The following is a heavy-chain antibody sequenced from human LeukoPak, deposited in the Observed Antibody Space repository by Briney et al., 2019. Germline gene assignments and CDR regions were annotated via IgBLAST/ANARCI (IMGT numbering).Heavy chain of an antibody. CDR1: GYSFTSYW. CDR3: ARVEQLSPSHDYYYYMDV. D-gene: IGHD6-13*01. Sequence: GESLKTSCKGSGYSFTSYWIGWVRQMPGKGLEWMGIIYPGDSDTRYSPSFQGQVTISADKSISTAYLQWSSLKASDTAMYYCARVEQLSPSHDYYYYMDVWGKGTTVTVSS. V-gene: IGHV5-51*01. CDR2: IYPGDSDT. J-gene: IGHJ6*03.